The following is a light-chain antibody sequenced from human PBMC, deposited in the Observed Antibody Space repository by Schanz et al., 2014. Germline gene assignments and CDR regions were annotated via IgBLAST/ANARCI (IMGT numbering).Light chain of an antibody. CDR1: SSDVGGYNF. Sequence: QSVLTQPPSVSGSPGQSVTISCTGTSSDVGGYNFVSWYQQHPGKAPKLVIYEVTKRPSGVPDRFSGSKSGNTASLTVSGLQAEDEADYYCSSYTSSSTLGYVFGTGTKVTVL. J-gene: IGLJ1*01. CDR2: EVT. V-gene: IGLV2-8*01. CDR3: SSYTSSSTLGYV.